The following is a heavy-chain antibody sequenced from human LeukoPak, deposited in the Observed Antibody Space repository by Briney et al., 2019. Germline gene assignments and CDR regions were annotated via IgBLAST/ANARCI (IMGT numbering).Heavy chain of an antibody. CDR2: ISNDGSNK. CDR3: AKDHPIVVVPAAPWFDP. V-gene: IGHV3-30*18. D-gene: IGHD2-2*01. J-gene: IGHJ5*02. Sequence: SGGSLRLSCAACGFTFSSYGMHWVRKAPAKGLKWVAVISNDGSNKYYADSVKGRFTISRDNSKNTLYLQMNSLRAEDTGVYYCAKDHPIVVVPAAPWFDPWGQGTLVTVSS. CDR1: GFTFSSYG.